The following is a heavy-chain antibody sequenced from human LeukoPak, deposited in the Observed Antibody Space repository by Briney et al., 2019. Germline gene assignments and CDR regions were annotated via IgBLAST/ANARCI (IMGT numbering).Heavy chain of an antibody. D-gene: IGHD4-17*01. V-gene: IGHV5-51*01. J-gene: IGHJ4*02. CDR3: ARHLSRYGDYGY. Sequence: KSGESLKISCKGSGYSFTTYWIVWVRQMPGKGLEWVGVIYPGDSDTRYSPSFQGQVTISADKSISTAYLQWSSLKASDTAMYYCARHLSRYGDYGYWGQGTLVTVSS. CDR1: GYSFTTYW. CDR2: IYPGDSDT.